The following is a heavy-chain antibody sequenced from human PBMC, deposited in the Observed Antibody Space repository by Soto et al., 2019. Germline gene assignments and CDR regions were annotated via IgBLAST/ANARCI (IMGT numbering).Heavy chain of an antibody. D-gene: IGHD3-3*01. CDR1: GGSFSGYY. Sequence: SETLSLTCAVYGGSFSGYYWSWIRQPPGKGLEWIGEINHSGSTNYNPSLKSRVTISVDTSKNQFSLKLSSVTAADTAVYYCARGQPYYDFWSGYYTLYYYYGMDVWGQGTKVTVSS. CDR3: ARGQPYYDFWSGYYTLYYYYGMDV. J-gene: IGHJ6*02. CDR2: INHSGST. V-gene: IGHV4-34*01.